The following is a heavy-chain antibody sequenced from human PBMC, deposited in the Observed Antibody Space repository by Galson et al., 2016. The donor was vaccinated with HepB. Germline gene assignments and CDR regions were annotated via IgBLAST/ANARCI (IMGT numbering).Heavy chain of an antibody. J-gene: IGHJ6*02. V-gene: IGHV3-53*01. D-gene: IGHD3-16*01. Sequence: SLRLSCAASGATVSSNYMTWIRQAPGKALEWVSVLFSGGSTYYSDSVKGRFTTSRDNSKNMVYLQMNGLRVEDTAKYYCAKLRDGYDWGAFDIWGLGTTVSVSS. CDR1: GATVSSNY. CDR3: AKLRDGYDWGAFDI. CDR2: LFSGGST.